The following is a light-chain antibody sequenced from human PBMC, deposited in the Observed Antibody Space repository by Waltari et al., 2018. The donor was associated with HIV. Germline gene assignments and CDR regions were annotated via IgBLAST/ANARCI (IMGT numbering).Light chain of an antibody. Sequence: QSVLTQPPSASGTHGQSVTISCSGSGPNIGSNYVYWYQQVPGTPPKHLIFRDRQRPSGVPDRFSASKSGTSASLAISGLRSEDEAHYYCATWDDRENGHGIFGGGTQLTVL. V-gene: IGLV1-47*01. CDR3: ATWDDRENGHGI. J-gene: IGLJ7*01. CDR2: RDR. CDR1: GPNIGSNY.